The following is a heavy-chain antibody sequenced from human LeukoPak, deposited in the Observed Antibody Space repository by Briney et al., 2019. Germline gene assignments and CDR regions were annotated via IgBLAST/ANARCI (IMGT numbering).Heavy chain of an antibody. CDR2: INPSGGST. CDR1: GYTFTSYY. CDR3: AREGVSGNYLDY. J-gene: IGHJ4*02. V-gene: IGHV1-46*01. Sequence: ASVKVSCRASGYTFTSYYMHWVRQAPGQGLEWMGIINPSGGSTSYAQKFQGRVTMTRDTSTSTVYMELSSLRSEDTAVYYCAREGVSGNYLDYWGQGTLVTVSS. D-gene: IGHD3-10*01.